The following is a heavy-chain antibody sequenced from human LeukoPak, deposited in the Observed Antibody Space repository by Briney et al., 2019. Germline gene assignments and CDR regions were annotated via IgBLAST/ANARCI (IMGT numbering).Heavy chain of an antibody. CDR2: INPNSGGT. CDR3: ARDEYGIVAGSWFDP. V-gene: IGHV1-2*02. CDR1: GYTFTGYY. J-gene: IGHJ5*02. Sequence: GAAVTVSCKASGYTFTGYYMHWVRQAPGQGLEWMGWINPNSGGTNYAQKFQGGVTMTRDTSISTAYMELSRLRSDDTAVYYCARDEYGIVAGSWFDPWGQGTLVTVSS. D-gene: IGHD2-15*01.